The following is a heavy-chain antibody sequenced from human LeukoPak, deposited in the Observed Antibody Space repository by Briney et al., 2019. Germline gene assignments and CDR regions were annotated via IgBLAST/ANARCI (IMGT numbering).Heavy chain of an antibody. CDR2: IIGSGDIT. CDR1: GFTFSTYA. V-gene: IGHV3-23*01. D-gene: IGHD2-2*01. Sequence: RPGGSLRLSCAAAGFTFSTYAVSWGRQAPGKWLEWVSPIIGSGDITYYEDSVKGRFSISRDNAKNTVHLQMNSLRAEDAAVYDCEKMSGDCSSTTCSSFDYWGEGTLVTVSS. CDR3: EKMSGDCSSTTCSSFDY. J-gene: IGHJ4*02.